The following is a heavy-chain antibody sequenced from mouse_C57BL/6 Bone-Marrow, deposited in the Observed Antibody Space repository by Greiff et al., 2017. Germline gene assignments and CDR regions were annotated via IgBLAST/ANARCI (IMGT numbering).Heavy chain of an antibody. CDR1: GYTFTSYW. Sequence: QVQLQQPGAELVKPGASVKLSCKASGYTFTSYWMHWVKQRPGQGLEWIGMIHPNSGSTNYNEKFKSKATLTVDKSSSTAYMQLSSLTSENSAVYYCAVYAYYAMDYWGQGTSVTVSS. CDR3: AVYAYYAMDY. D-gene: IGHD2-3*01. V-gene: IGHV1-64*01. J-gene: IGHJ4*01. CDR2: IHPNSGST.